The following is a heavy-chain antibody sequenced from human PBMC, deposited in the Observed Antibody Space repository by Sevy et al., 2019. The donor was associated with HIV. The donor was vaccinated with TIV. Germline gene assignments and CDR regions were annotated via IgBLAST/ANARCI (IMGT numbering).Heavy chain of an antibody. D-gene: IGHD3-10*01. CDR3: ARVPSARGGVDY. V-gene: IGHV3-74*01. Sequence: GGSLRLSCAASGFTFSSYWIHWVRQAPGKGLVWVSRINGDGGSTNYADSVKGRFTMSRDNAKNTLYLQMNSLGAEDTAVYYCARVPSARGGVDYWGQGSLVTVSS. J-gene: IGHJ4*02. CDR1: GFTFSSYW. CDR2: INGDGGST.